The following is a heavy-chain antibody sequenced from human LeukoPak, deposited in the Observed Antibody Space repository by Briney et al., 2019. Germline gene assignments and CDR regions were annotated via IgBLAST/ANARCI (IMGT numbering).Heavy chain of an antibody. J-gene: IGHJ4*02. CDR1: GYTFTDYY. CDR3: IREYEGGYFDY. Sequence: ASVKVSCKTSGYTFTDYYIHWVRQAPGQGLEWIGIIYPSVDTTDSSQKFKGRVTVTRDTSTSTVYMELRTLRSEDTAIYYCIREYEGGYFDYSRQGTLVTVSS. CDR2: IYPSVDTT. V-gene: IGHV1-46*01. D-gene: IGHD2-8*01.